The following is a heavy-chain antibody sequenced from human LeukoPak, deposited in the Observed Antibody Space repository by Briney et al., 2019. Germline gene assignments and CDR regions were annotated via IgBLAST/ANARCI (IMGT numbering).Heavy chain of an antibody. V-gene: IGHV1-69*04. D-gene: IGHD6-6*01. J-gene: IGHJ5*02. Sequence: SVKVSCKASGGTFSSYAISWVRQAPGQGLEWMGRIIPILGIANHAQKFQGRVTITADKSTSTAYMELSSLRSEDTAVYYCARELDASIAARFDPWGQGTLVTVSS. CDR2: IIPILGIA. CDR3: ARELDASIAARFDP. CDR1: GGTFSSYA.